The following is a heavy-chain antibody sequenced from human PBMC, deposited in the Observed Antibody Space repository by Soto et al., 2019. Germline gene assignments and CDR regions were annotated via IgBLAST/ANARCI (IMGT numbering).Heavy chain of an antibody. CDR1: GFALSTSGVA. CDR3: ARKRDPKALYDTSGHFSFDV. D-gene: IGHD3-22*01. J-gene: IGHJ3*01. V-gene: IGHV2-5*02. Sequence: QVTLKESGPTLVKPTQTLTLTCTFSGFALSTSGVAMAWIRQPPGKALEWLALIYWDDDKRYSPSLKSRLTITKDTSKNQVVLTMTNMDPVDTATYYCARKRDPKALYDTSGHFSFDVWGQGTMVTVSS. CDR2: IYWDDDK.